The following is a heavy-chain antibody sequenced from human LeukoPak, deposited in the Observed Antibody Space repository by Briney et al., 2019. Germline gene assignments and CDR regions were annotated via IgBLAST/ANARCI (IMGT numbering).Heavy chain of an antibody. V-gene: IGHV4-39*07. J-gene: IGHJ6*03. CDR1: GDSISRSSYY. Sequence: SETLSLTCTVSGDSISRSSYYWGWIRQPPGKGLEWIGSVYYSGSTYYNPSLKSRVTISVDTSKNQFSLKVSSVTAADTAVFYCARGVGYPYSYYMDVWGKGTTVTVSS. CDR3: ARGVGYPYSYYMDV. CDR2: VYYSGST. D-gene: IGHD3-16*02.